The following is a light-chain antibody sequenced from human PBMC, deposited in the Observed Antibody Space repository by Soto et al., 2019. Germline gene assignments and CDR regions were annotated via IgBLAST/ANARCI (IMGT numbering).Light chain of an antibody. CDR3: AAWDDSLYGWV. CDR1: SNDIGGYNY. CDR2: EVS. V-gene: IGLV2-14*01. Sequence: QSVLTQPASVSGSPGQSITISCTGTSNDIGGYNYVSWYQQHPGEAPKLIIYEVSNRPSGVSHRFSGSKSDNTASLTITGLQAEDEAHDYCAAWDDSLYGWVFGGGTKLTVL. J-gene: IGLJ3*02.